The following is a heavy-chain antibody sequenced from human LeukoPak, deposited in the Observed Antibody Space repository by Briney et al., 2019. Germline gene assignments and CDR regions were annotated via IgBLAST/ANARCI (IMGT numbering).Heavy chain of an antibody. J-gene: IGHJ5*02. CDR1: GGTFSSYT. V-gene: IGHV1-69*02. CDR3: ARVGYDSSGYSNRNNWFDP. CDR2: IIPILGIA. D-gene: IGHD3-22*01. Sequence: SVKVSCKASGGTFSSYTISWVRQAPGQGLEWMGRIIPILGIANHAQKFQGRVTITADKSTSTAYMELSSLRSEDTAVYYCARVGYDSSGYSNRNNWFDPWGQGTLVTVSS.